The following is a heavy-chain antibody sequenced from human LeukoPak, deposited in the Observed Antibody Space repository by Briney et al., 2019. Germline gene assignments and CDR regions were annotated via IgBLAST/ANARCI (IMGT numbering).Heavy chain of an antibody. CDR2: ISAYNGNT. Sequence: ASVKVSCKASGYTFTSYGISWVRQAPGQGLEWMGWISAYNGNTNYAQKLQGRVTMTTDTSTSTACMELRSLRSDDTAVYYCARYYRESATPFDYWGQGTLVTVSS. CDR3: ARYYRESATPFDY. D-gene: IGHD1-14*01. J-gene: IGHJ4*02. V-gene: IGHV1-18*01. CDR1: GYTFTSYG.